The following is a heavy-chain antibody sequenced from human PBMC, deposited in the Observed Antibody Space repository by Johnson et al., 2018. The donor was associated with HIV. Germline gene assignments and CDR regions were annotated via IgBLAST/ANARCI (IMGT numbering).Heavy chain of an antibody. V-gene: IGHV3-30-3*01. CDR1: GFTFSSYA. D-gene: IGHD3-22*01. Sequence: QEQLVESGGGVVQPERSLRLSCAASGFTFSSYAMHWVRQAPGKGLEWVAVISYDGSNKYYADSVKGRFTISRDNSKNTLYLQMNSLRAEDTAVYYCARESGGYYDSSAREAFDIWGQGTMVTVSS. J-gene: IGHJ3*02. CDR3: ARESGGYYDSSAREAFDI. CDR2: ISYDGSNK.